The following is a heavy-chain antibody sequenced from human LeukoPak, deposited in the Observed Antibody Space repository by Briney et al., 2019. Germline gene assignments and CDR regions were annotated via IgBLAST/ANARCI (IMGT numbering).Heavy chain of an antibody. Sequence: ASVKVSCKASGYTFTSYGISWVRQAPGQGLEWMGWSNPYSGGTNYLQKFRGRVTLTRDTSISTAYMEVTGLTFDDTAVYYCARGGIRGIEAELDYWGQGTLVTVSS. J-gene: IGHJ4*02. V-gene: IGHV1-2*02. CDR1: GYTFTSYG. D-gene: IGHD3-10*01. CDR3: ARGGIRGIEAELDY. CDR2: SNPYSGGT.